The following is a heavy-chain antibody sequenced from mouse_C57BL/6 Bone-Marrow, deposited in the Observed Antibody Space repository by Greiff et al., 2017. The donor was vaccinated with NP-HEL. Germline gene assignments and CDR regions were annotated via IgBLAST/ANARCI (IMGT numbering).Heavy chain of an antibody. V-gene: IGHV3-8*01. CDR3: ARFDGYYRAWFAY. J-gene: IGHJ3*01. CDR1: GYSITSDY. CDR2: ISYSGST. D-gene: IGHD2-3*01. Sequence: DVKLQESGPGLAKPSQTLSLTCSVTGYSITSDYWNWIRKFPGNKLEYMGYISYSGSTYYTPSLKSRISITRDTSKNQYYLQLNSGTTEDTATYYCARFDGYYRAWFAYWGQGTLVTVSA.